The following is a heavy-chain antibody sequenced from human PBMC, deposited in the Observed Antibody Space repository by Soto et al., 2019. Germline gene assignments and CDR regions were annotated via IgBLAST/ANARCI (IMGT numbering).Heavy chain of an antibody. J-gene: IGHJ4*02. CDR2: ISASTLTT. V-gene: IGHV3-48*02. D-gene: IGHD2-2*01. CDR1: GFPFSTYS. Sequence: EVELVESGGGLVQPGGSLRLSCAASGFPFSTYSMSWVRQAPGKGLEWMSYISASTLTTFYADSVKGRFTIPRDTAKNSLYLQMNSLRDEDTAVYYCARAPQLVAPAATGFDSWGQGTLVTVSS. CDR3: ARAPQLVAPAATGFDS.